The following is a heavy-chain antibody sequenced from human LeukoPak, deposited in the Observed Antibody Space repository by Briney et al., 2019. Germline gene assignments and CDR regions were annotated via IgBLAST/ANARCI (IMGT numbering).Heavy chain of an antibody. Sequence: SAKVSCKASGGTFSSYAISWVRQAPGQGLEWMGGIIPILGTANYAQKFQGRVTITADKSTSTAYMELSSLRSEDTAVYYCARGYCSSTSCYEGFNYWGQGTLVTVSS. J-gene: IGHJ4*02. CDR2: IIPILGTA. CDR1: GGTFSSYA. CDR3: ARGYCSSTSCYEGFNY. V-gene: IGHV1-69*06. D-gene: IGHD2-2*01.